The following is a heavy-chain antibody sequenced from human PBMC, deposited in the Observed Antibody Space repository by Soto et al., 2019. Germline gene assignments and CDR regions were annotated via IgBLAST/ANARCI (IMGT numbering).Heavy chain of an antibody. CDR1: GGSISNYY. Sequence: QVPLQESGPGLVKPSETLSLSCTVSGGSISNYYWSWFRQTPGKGLEWIGYVHDSWGTNYHPSLKSRVARSLDTSKSQCSQNLTSWPAADTGVYYCAGKGFEAGHGLVDVWGQGTTVTVSS. CDR2: VHDSWGT. J-gene: IGHJ6*02. V-gene: IGHV4-59*12. D-gene: IGHD3-10*01. CDR3: AGKGFEAGHGLVDV.